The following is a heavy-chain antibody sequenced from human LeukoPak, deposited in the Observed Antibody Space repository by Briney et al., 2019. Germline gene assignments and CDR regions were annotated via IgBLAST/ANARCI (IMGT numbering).Heavy chain of an antibody. J-gene: IGHJ4*02. CDR1: GGSISSSSYY. D-gene: IGHD3-22*01. CDR2: IYYSGST. Sequence: PSETLSLTCTVSGGSISSSSYYWGWTRQPPGRGLEWIGSIYYSGSTYYNPSLKSRVTISVDTSKNQFSLKLSSVTAADTAVYYCARGFTMIVVVKGYFDYWGQGTLVTVSS. V-gene: IGHV4-39*07. CDR3: ARGFTMIVVVKGYFDY.